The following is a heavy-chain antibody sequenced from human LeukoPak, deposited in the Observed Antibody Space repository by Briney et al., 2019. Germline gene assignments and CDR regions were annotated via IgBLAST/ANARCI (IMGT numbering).Heavy chain of an antibody. J-gene: IGHJ4*02. CDR1: GYTFTSDY. V-gene: IGHV1-46*01. D-gene: IGHD6-13*01. CDR2: INPNGGST. Sequence: GASVNVSCTASGYTFTSDYMHWVRQAPGQGLEWMGIINPNGGSTSYAQKFQGRVTMTRDTSTSTVYMELSSLGSEDTAVYYCARYSSSAGDYWGQGTMVTVSS. CDR3: ARYSSSAGDY.